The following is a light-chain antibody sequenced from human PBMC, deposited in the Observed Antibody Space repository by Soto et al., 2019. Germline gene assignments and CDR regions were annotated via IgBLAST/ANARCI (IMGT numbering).Light chain of an antibody. V-gene: IGKV3-11*01. CDR3: QQRSNWRVT. J-gene: IGKJ4*01. CDR2: DAS. Sequence: EIVLTQSPATLSLSPGERATLSCRASQSVNIYLAWYQQKPGQAPRLLIYDASNRATGIPARFSGSGSGTDFTLTISSLEPEDTAGYYCQQRSNWRVTFGGGTKVEIK. CDR1: QSVNIY.